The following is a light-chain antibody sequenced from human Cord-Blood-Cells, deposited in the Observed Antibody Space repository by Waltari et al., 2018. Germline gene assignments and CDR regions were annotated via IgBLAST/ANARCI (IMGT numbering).Light chain of an antibody. Sequence: DIQTAQSQSSLSASVGDRNTISGRASQSISSNVNWYQQKPGKAPKLLIYTASSLQSGVPSTFSGSGSETDFTLPISSLHPGDCATYYCQQSYSTPCTFGQGTKVEIK. CDR2: TAS. CDR3: QQSYSTPCT. V-gene: IGKV1-39*01. CDR1: QSISSN. J-gene: IGKJ1*01.